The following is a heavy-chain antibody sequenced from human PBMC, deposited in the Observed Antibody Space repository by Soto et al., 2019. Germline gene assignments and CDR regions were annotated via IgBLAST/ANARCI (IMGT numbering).Heavy chain of an antibody. Sequence: SGVSLRLSCVASGLMFSGYEMNWVRQAPRRGLEWVAYISKSGTTKYYVDSVKGRFTISRDTAKNTIYLQMNSLRVDDTAVYYCASGYCSGRSCRNYYYGMDVWGQGTTVTVSS. CDR2: ISKSGTTK. CDR3: ASGYCSGRSCRNYYYGMDV. D-gene: IGHD2-15*01. V-gene: IGHV3-48*03. J-gene: IGHJ6*02. CDR1: GLMFSGYE.